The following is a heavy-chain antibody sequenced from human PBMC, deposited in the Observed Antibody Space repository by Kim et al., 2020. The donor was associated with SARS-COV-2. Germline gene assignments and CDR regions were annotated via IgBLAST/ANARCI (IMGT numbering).Heavy chain of an antibody. Sequence: GGSLRLSCAASGFTFSGYWMHWVRQAPGKGLVWVSRINSDGSTTHYADSVKGRFTTSRDNAKNTLYLQMNSLRAEDTAVYYCARWGSQGRLDLWGRGTLVTVSS. D-gene: IGHD7-27*01. J-gene: IGHJ2*01. CDR1: GFTFSGYW. V-gene: IGHV3-74*01. CDR3: ARWGSQGRLDL. CDR2: INSDGSTT.